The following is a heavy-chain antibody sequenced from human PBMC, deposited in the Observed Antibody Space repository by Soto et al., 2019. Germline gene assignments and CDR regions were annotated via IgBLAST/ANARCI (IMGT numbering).Heavy chain of an antibody. CDR3: AITMVRGVMGYFDY. V-gene: IGHV1-2*02. CDR2: INPNSGGT. D-gene: IGHD3-10*01. J-gene: IGHJ4*02. CDR1: GYTFTGYY. Sequence: ASVKVSCKASGYTFTGYYMHWVRQAPGQGLEWMGWINPNSGGTNYAQKFQGRVTMTRDTPISTAYMELSRLRSDDTAVYYCAITMVRGVMGYFDYWGQGTPVTVSS.